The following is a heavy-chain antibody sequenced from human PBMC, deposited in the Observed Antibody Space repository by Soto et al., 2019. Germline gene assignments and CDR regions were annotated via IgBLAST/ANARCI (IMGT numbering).Heavy chain of an antibody. CDR1: GFTFDDYA. J-gene: IGHJ4*02. Sequence: GGSLRLSCAASGFTFDDYAMHWVRQAPGKGLEWVSGISWNSGSIGYADSVKGRFTISRDNAKNSLYLQMNSLRAEDTALYYCAKVSSSGYDGAYYFDYWGQGTLVTVSS. CDR3: AKVSSSGYDGAYYFDY. V-gene: IGHV3-9*01. CDR2: ISWNSGSI. D-gene: IGHD5-12*01.